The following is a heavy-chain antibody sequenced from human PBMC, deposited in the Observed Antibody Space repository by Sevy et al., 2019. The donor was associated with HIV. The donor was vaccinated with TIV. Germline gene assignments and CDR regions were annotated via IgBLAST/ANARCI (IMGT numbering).Heavy chain of an antibody. Sequence: GESLKISCKGSGYSFTSYWIGWVRQMPGKGLEWMGIIYPGDSDTRYSPSFQGQVTISADKSISTAYLQWSSLKASDTAMYYCARNVSRIAAAWKSLNYYYGMDVWGQGTTVTVSS. CDR3: ARNVSRIAAAWKSLNYYYGMDV. V-gene: IGHV5-51*01. J-gene: IGHJ6*02. CDR1: GYSFTSYW. D-gene: IGHD6-13*01. CDR2: IYPGDSDT.